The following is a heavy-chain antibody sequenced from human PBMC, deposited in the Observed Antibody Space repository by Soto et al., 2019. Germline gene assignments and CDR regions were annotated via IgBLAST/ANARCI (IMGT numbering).Heavy chain of an antibody. V-gene: IGHV1-69*13. CDR1: GGTFSSYA. CDR3: ARDVAVAGFEYFQH. CDR2: IIPIFGTA. D-gene: IGHD6-19*01. J-gene: IGHJ1*01. Sequence: SVKVSCKASGGTFSSYAISWVRQAPGQGLEWMGGIIPIFGTANYAQKFQGRVTITADESTSTAYMELSSLRSEDTAVYYCARDVAVAGFEYFQHWGQGTLVTVSS.